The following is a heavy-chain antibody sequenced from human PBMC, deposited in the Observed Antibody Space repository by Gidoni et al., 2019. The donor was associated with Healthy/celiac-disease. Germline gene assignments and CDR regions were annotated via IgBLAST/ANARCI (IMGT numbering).Heavy chain of an antibody. D-gene: IGHD6-19*01. V-gene: IGHV4-4*02. Sequence: QVQLQESGPGRVQPSGTPSLTCAVSGGSISSRNWWSWVRQPPGKGLELIGEIYHSGSNNYNPSLKSRVTISVDKSKNQLSLKLSSVTAADTAVYYCARDSSGWYEGVWGQGTLVTVSS. CDR3: ARDSSGWYEGV. J-gene: IGHJ4*02. CDR2: IYHSGSN. CDR1: GGSISSRNW.